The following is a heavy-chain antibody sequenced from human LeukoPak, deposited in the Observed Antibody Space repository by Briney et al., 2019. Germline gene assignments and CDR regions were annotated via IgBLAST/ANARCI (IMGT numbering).Heavy chain of an antibody. V-gene: IGHV1-2*02. D-gene: IGHD2-15*01. CDR1: GYTFTGYY. CDR3: AREHCSGGSCYSAVTWFDP. CDR2: INPNSGGT. Sequence: ASVKVSCKASGYTFTGYYMHWVRQAPGQGLEWMGWINPNSGGTNYAQKFQGRVTMTRDTSISTAYMEPSRLRSDDTAVYYCAREHCSGGSCYSAVTWFDPWGQGTLVTVSS. J-gene: IGHJ5*02.